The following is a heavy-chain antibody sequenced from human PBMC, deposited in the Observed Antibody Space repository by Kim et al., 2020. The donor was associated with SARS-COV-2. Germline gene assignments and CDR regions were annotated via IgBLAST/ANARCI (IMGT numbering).Heavy chain of an antibody. J-gene: IGHJ6*02. D-gene: IGHD3-22*01. Sequence: GESLKISCKGSGYSFTSYWIGWVRQMPGKGLEWMGIIYPGDSDTRYSPSFQGQVTISADKSISTAYLQWSSLKASDTAMYYCARHKLRYYYDSNYGMDVWGQGTTVTVSS. CDR3: ARHKLRYYYDSNYGMDV. V-gene: IGHV5-51*01. CDR1: GYSFTSYW. CDR2: IYPGDSDT.